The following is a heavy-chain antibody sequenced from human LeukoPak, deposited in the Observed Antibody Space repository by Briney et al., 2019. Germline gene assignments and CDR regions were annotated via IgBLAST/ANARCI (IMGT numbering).Heavy chain of an antibody. V-gene: IGHV1-3*04. J-gene: IGHJ4*02. CDR2: INTGNGNT. Sequence: ASVKVSCKASGYTFTTYAIHWVRQAPGQRLEWMGWINTGNGNTKHSQNFQGRVTITSDTSASTAYMELSSLRSEDTAVYYCARHSLTYPAGFDYWGQGTLVTVSS. CDR3: ARHSLTYPAGFDY. D-gene: IGHD2/OR15-2a*01. CDR1: GYTFTTYA.